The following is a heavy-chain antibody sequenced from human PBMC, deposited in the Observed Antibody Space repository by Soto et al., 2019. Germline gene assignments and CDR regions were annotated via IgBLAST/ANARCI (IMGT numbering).Heavy chain of an antibody. V-gene: IGHV3-23*01. D-gene: IGHD3-10*01. CDR3: ATKVPGSTSRPDYWYLAL. J-gene: IGHJ2*01. CDR1: GFTFINYA. CDR2: ISGGGDAP. Sequence: EVQLLESGGGLVQPGGSLRLSCAGSGFTFINYAMNWVRQAPGKGLEWVSTISGGGDAPFFADSVRGRFTISRDNSKNTVTLQMNNLGVDDTAVYFCATKVPGSTSRPDYWYLALWGRGTLVTVSS.